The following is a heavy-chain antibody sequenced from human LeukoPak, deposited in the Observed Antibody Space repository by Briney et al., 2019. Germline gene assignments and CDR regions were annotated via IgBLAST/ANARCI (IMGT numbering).Heavy chain of an antibody. CDR2: IYYSGST. CDR1: GGSISSSSYY. CDR3: ARMGRRGAAANWFDP. J-gene: IGHJ5*02. Sequence: ASETLSLTCTVSGGSISSSSYYWGWIRQPPGKGLEWIGSIYYSGSTYYNPSLKSRVTISVDTSKNQFSLKLSSVTAADTAVYYCARMGRRGAAANWFDPWGQGTLVTVSS. V-gene: IGHV4-39*07. D-gene: IGHD6-13*01.